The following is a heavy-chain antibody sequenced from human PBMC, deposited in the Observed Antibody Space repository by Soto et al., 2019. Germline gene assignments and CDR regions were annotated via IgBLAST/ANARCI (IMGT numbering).Heavy chain of an antibody. CDR3: AKAAYPDYDILTGYYFDY. CDR2: ISGSGGST. CDR1: GFTFSSYA. D-gene: IGHD3-9*01. J-gene: IGHJ4*02. Sequence: GGSLRLSCAASGFTFSSYAMSWVRQAPGKGLEWVSAISGSGGSTYYADSVKGRFTISRDNSKNTLYLQMNSLGAEDTAVYYCAKAAYPDYDILTGYYFDYWGQGTLVTVSS. V-gene: IGHV3-23*01.